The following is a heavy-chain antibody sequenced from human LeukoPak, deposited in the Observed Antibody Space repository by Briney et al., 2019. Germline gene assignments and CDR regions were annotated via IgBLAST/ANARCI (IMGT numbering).Heavy chain of an antibody. J-gene: IGHJ5*02. CDR3: ARGGGLSIVVVPAAIWFDP. CDR2: IYHSGST. D-gene: IGHD2-2*01. V-gene: IGHV4-38-2*01. Sequence: SETLSLTCAVSGYSISSGYYWGWIRQPPGKGLEWIGSIYHSGSTYYNPSLKSRVTISVDTSKNQFSLKLSSVTAADTAVYYCARGGGLSIVVVPAAIWFDPWGQGTLVTVSS. CDR1: GYSISSGYY.